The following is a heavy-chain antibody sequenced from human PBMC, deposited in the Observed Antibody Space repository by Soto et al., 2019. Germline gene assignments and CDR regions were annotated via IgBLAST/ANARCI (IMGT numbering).Heavy chain of an antibody. CDR1: GYTFTSYD. CDR3: ARVAVVVPAAMSPYYYYMDV. D-gene: IGHD2-2*01. CDR2: MNPNSGNT. Sequence: ASVKVSCKASGYTFTSYDINWVRRATGQGLEWMGWMNPNSGNTGYAQKFQGRVTMTRNTSISTAYMELSSLRSEDTAVYYCARVAVVVPAAMSPYYYYMDVWGKGTTVTVSS. V-gene: IGHV1-8*01. J-gene: IGHJ6*03.